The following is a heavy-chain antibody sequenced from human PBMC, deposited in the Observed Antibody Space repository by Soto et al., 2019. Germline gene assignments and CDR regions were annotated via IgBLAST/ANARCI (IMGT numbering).Heavy chain of an antibody. V-gene: IGHV1-18*01. CDR2: ISAYNGNT. D-gene: IGHD5-12*01. CDR3: ASYSGYLYRNWFDP. Sequence: GASVKVSCKASGYTFTSYGISWVRQAPGQGLEWMGWISAYNGNTNYAQKLQGRVTMTTDTSTSTAYMELRSLRSDDTAVYYCASYSGYLYRNWFDPWGQGTLVTVSS. CDR1: GYTFTSYG. J-gene: IGHJ5*02.